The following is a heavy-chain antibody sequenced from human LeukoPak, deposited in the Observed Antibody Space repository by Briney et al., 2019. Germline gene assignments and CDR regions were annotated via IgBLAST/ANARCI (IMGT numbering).Heavy chain of an antibody. J-gene: IGHJ4*02. D-gene: IGHD1-26*01. CDR1: GFTFSGYW. CDR3: ARRRGSHQGDY. Sequence: GGSLRLSCAASGFTFSGYWMTWVRQAPGKGLEWVANIKQDGSEKYYVDSVKGRFTISRDNAKNSLYLQMNSLRAEDTAVYYCARRRGSHQGDYRGQGTLVTVSS. CDR2: IKQDGSEK. V-gene: IGHV3-7*01.